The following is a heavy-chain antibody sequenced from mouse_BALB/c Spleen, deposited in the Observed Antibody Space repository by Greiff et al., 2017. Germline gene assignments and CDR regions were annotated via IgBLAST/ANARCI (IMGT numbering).Heavy chain of an antibody. CDR2: ISYSGST. D-gene: IGHD1-1*01. V-gene: IGHV3-8*02. Sequence: EVKLQESGPSLVKPSQTLSLTCSVTGDSITSGYWNWIRKFPGNKLEYMGYISYSGSTYYNPSLKSRISITRDTSKNQYYLQLNSVTTEDTATYYCARHYGSSYDWYFDVWGAGTTVTVSS. CDR3: ARHYGSSYDWYFDV. CDR1: GDSITSGY. J-gene: IGHJ1*01.